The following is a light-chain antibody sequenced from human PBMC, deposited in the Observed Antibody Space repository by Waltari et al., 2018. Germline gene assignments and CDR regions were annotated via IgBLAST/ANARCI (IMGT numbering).Light chain of an antibody. Sequence: QLVLTQSPSASASLGASVKLTCTLDSGHSSNIIAWHQQKPEKGPRFLMKVNSDGSHTKGDGIPDRFAGSSSGPERYLTISSVQSEDEAEYYCQTGGHGTWVFGGGTKLTVL. CDR2: VNSDGSH. CDR1: SGHSSNI. V-gene: IGLV4-69*01. CDR3: QTGGHGTWV. J-gene: IGLJ3*02.